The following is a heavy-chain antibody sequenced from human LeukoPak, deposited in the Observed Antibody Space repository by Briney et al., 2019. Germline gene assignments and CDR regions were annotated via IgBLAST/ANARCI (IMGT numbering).Heavy chain of an antibody. Sequence: SETLSLTCTVSGGSLTPYYWSWIRQPPGNGLEWIGYINYRGTTNYNPSLKGRVTISVDTSKNRFSLQLSSVTATDTAVYYCARQLANYFDYWGQGALVIVSS. CDR2: INYRGTT. V-gene: IGHV4-59*08. CDR1: GGSLTPYY. J-gene: IGHJ4*02. CDR3: ARQLANYFDY.